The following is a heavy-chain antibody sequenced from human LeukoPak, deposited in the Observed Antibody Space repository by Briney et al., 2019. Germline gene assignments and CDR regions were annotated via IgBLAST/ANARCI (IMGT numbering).Heavy chain of an antibody. D-gene: IGHD3-22*01. CDR1: GGSISSGGYY. CDR3: AREIQGYYDSSAYYSSYYYYMDV. Sequence: SETLSLTCTVSGGSISSGGYYWSWIRQHPGKGLEWIGYIYYSGSTYYNPSLKSRVTISVDTSKNQFSLKLSSVTAADTAVYYCAREIQGYYDSSAYYSSYYYYMDVWGKGTTVTVSS. V-gene: IGHV4-31*03. J-gene: IGHJ6*03. CDR2: IYYSGST.